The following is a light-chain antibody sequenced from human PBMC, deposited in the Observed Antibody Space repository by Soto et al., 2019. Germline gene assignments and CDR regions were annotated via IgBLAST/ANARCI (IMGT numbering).Light chain of an antibody. Sequence: EIVMTQSPATLPVSPRERATLSCSASQSVSSNLAWYQQKPGQAPRLLIYGASTRATGIPARFSGSGSGTEFTLTISSLQSGDFAVYYCQQYNNWPPGTFGQGTKLEI. CDR3: QQYNNWPPGT. J-gene: IGKJ2*01. CDR1: QSVSSN. CDR2: GAS. V-gene: IGKV3-15*01.